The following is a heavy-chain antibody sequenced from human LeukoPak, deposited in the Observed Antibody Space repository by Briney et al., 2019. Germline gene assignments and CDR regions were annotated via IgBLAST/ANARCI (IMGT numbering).Heavy chain of an antibody. CDR3: ASDRSTGGQQQLALDY. CDR2: ISGSGDRT. V-gene: IGHV3-23*01. J-gene: IGHJ4*02. Sequence: QAGGSLRLSCAASGFTFSRYAMSWVRQAPGKGLEWVSAISGSGDRTYDADSVKGRFTISRDSSKNTLYLQMNSLRAEDTAVYYCASDRSTGGQQQLALDYWGQGTLVTVSS. D-gene: IGHD6-13*01. CDR1: GFTFSRYA.